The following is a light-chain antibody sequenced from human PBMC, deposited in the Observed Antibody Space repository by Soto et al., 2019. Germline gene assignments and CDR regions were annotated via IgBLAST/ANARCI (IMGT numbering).Light chain of an antibody. Sequence: DIQMTQSPSTLSASVGDRVTIACRASQDISNWLAWYQQKPGKAPKLLIFHASSLESGVPSRFSGSGSGTEFTLTISSLQPDDFATYYCQQYVTAFRSFGQGTKVDIK. J-gene: IGKJ1*01. CDR1: QDISNW. CDR2: HAS. V-gene: IGKV1-5*01. CDR3: QQYVTAFRS.